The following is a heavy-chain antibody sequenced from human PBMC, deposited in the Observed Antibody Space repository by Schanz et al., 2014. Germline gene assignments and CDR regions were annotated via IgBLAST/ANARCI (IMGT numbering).Heavy chain of an antibody. CDR2: INSDGTTT. V-gene: IGHV3-74*01. J-gene: IGHJ4*02. Sequence: EVQLVQSGGGLVQPGGSLRLSCAASGFTFSSSWMHWVRQAPGKGLVWVSHINSDGTTTTYADSVKGRFTISRDNAENTLYLQMNSLRVEDTAVYYCAMGGYQLHHWGQGTLVTVSS. CDR1: GFTFSSSW. D-gene: IGHD1-7*01. CDR3: AMGGYQLHH.